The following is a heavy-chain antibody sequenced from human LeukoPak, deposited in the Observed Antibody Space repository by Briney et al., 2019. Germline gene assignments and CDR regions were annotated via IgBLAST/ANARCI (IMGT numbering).Heavy chain of an antibody. Sequence: ASVKVSCTASGYTFTGYYMHWVRQAPGQGLEWMGWINPNSGGTNYAQKFQGRVTMTRDTSISTAYMEVRRLRSDDTAVYHCARGDDSSGYYDAFDIWGQGTMVTVSS. V-gene: IGHV1-2*02. J-gene: IGHJ3*02. D-gene: IGHD3-22*01. CDR3: ARGDDSSGYYDAFDI. CDR1: GYTFTGYY. CDR2: INPNSGGT.